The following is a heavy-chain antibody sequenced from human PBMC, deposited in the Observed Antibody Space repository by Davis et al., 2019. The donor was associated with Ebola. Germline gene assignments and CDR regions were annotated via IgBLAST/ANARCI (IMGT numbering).Heavy chain of an antibody. J-gene: IGHJ1*01. D-gene: IGHD3-16*01. Sequence: GESLKISCATSGFIFSTSSMNWVRQVPGTGLELVSSLELVSSISASTGYIYYADSVKGRFTISRDESDNTLYLQMDTLRTEDTAVYHCARGISGGTVTLGDWGQGTLVTVSS. CDR2: ISASTGYI. CDR1: GFIFSTSS. CDR3: ARGISGGTVTLGD. V-gene: IGHV3-21*01.